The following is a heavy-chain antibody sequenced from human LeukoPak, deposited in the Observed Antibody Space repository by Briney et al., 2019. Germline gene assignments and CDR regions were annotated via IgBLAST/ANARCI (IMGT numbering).Heavy chain of an antibody. CDR1: GFSFSSYA. CDR2: ISSSGSTI. V-gene: IGHV3-11*01. D-gene: IGHD3-22*01. Sequence: GSLRLSCAASGFSFSSYAMSWIRQAPGKGLEWVSYISSSGSTIYYADSVKGRFTISRDNAKNSLYLQMNSLRAEDTAVYYCARGYDSSFSYWYFDLWGRGTLVTVSS. CDR3: ARGYDSSFSYWYFDL. J-gene: IGHJ2*01.